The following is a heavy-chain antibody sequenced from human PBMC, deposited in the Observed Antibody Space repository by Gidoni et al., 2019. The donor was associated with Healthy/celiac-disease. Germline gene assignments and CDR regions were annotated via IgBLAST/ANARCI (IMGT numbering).Heavy chain of an antibody. J-gene: IGHJ3*02. Sequence: QVRPVESGGGVVQPGRALRLSWAASGFPFSSYGMHWVRQAPGKGLEGGAVILYDGSNKYYADSVKGRFTISRDNSKNTLYLQMNSLRTEDTAVYYCARAPQQYDAFDIWGQGTMVTVSS. CDR1: GFPFSSYG. V-gene: IGHV3-33*01. D-gene: IGHD6-13*01. CDR3: ARAPQQYDAFDI. CDR2: ILYDGSNK.